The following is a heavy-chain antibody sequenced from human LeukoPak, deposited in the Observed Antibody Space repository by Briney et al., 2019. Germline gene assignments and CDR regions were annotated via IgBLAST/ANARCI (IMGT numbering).Heavy chain of an antibody. CDR3: ANSIDFDYGDYYFDY. CDR2: INHSGST. V-gene: IGHV4-34*01. CDR1: GGSFSGYY. J-gene: IGHJ4*02. D-gene: IGHD4-17*01. Sequence: SETLSLTCAVYGGSFSGYYWSWVRQPPEKGLEWIGEINHSGSTNYNPSLKSRVTISVDTSKNQFSQKLSSVTAADTAVYYCANSIDFDYGDYYFDYWGQGALVTISS.